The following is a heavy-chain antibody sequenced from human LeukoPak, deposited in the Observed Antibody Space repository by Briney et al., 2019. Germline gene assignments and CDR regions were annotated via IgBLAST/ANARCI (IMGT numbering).Heavy chain of an antibody. V-gene: IGHV4-30-4*01. J-gene: IGHJ5*02. CDR2: IYYSGST. D-gene: IGHD5-18*01. Sequence: SETLSLTCTVSGGSISSGDYYWTWIRQPPGKGLEWIGYIYYSGSTYYSPSLKSRVTISVDTSRNQFSLKLSSVTAADTAVYYCATRPADTGYSYGNHWGQGTLVTVSS. CDR3: ATRPADTGYSYGNH. CDR1: GGSISSGDYY.